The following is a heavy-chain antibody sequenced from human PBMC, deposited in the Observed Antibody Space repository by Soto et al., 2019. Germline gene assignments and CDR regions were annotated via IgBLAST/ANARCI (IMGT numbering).Heavy chain of an antibody. CDR2: IYWDDDK. Sequence: QITLKESGPTLVKPTQTLTLTCTFSGFSLSTNGVGVGWVRQPPGRALEWLAIIYWDDDKRYSPSLRTRLTIXXDXSXXQVVVTMTNMDPVDTATYYCAHARPYGDYPSAFDIWGQGTTVTVSS. J-gene: IGHJ3*02. V-gene: IGHV2-5*02. CDR1: GFSLSTNGVG. D-gene: IGHD4-17*01. CDR3: AHARPYGDYPSAFDI.